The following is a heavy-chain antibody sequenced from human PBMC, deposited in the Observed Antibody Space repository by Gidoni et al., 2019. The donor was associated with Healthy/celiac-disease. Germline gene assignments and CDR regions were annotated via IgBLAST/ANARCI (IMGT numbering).Heavy chain of an antibody. CDR3: AKASIAAAGTLLYYYYGMDV. D-gene: IGHD6-13*01. J-gene: IGHJ6*02. V-gene: IGHV3-9*01. CDR1: GFTFADYA. Sequence: EVQLVESGGGLVQPGRSLRLSCAASGFTFADYAMHWVRQAPGKGLEWVSGISWNSGSIGYADSVKGRFTISRDNAKNSLYLQMNSLRAEDTALYYCAKASIAAAGTLLYYYYGMDVWGQGTTVTVSS. CDR2: ISWNSGSI.